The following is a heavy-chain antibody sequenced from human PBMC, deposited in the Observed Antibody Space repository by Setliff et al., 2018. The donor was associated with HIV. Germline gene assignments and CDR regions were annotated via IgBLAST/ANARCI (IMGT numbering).Heavy chain of an antibody. CDR2: IYSSGST. V-gene: IGHV4-4*09. J-gene: IGHJ3*02. CDR1: GGAISTYY. D-gene: IGHD3-22*01. CDR3: ARSEDYYDSSGDAFEI. Sequence: SETLSLTCTVSGGAISTYYWTWIRQPPGKGLEWIGYIYSSGSTRQNPSLKSRVTMSVDTSKNQFSLKLSSVTAADTAVYYCARSEDYYDSSGDAFEIWGQVTMVTVSS.